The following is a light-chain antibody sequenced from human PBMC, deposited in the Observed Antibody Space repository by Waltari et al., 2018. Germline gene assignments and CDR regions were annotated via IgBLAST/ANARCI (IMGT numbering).Light chain of an antibody. V-gene: IGLV2-14*03. Sequence: QSALTQPASVSGSPGQSITISCTGTSNDVGCYDSVSVYQQHPGTAPKLMIYDVTNRPSWVSNLFSGSKSGNTASLTISGLQAEDEADYYCSSYTSSSAHYVFGSATKVTVL. CDR3: SSYTSSSAHYV. CDR1: SNDVGCYDS. J-gene: IGLJ1*01. CDR2: DVT.